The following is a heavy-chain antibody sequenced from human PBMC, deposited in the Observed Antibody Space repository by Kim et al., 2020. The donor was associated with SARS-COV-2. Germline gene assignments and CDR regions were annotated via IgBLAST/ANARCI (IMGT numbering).Heavy chain of an antibody. D-gene: IGHD3-22*01. J-gene: IGHJ4*02. V-gene: IGHV3-11*06. Sequence: CMKGRFTISRDNAKNSRYLQMNSLRAEATAVYYCARDMNYYDSSGPQFLYWGQGTLVTVSS. CDR3: ARDMNYYDSSGPQFLY.